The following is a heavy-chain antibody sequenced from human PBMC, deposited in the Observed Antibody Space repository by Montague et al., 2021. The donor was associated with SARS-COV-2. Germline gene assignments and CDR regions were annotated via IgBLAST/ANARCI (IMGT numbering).Heavy chain of an antibody. CDR1: GASISTGIYY. D-gene: IGHD1-26*01. CDR3: ARFGSGTLEFDL. V-gene: IGHV4-61*02. J-gene: IGHJ4*02. CDR2: IRTTGHT. Sequence: TLSLTCTVSGASISTGIYYWSWIPQPAGKGLEWIVRIRTTGHTDYNSSLESRVFMSVDTSTNQFSLSLTSVTAADTAVYFCARFGSGTLEFDLWGQGTLVTVSS.